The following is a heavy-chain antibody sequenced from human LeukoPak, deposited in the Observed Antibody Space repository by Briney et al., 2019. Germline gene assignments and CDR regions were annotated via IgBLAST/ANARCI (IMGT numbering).Heavy chain of an antibody. CDR1: GVFVTGPGYY. Sequence: LSLTCTVSGVFVTGPGYYWSWIRQHPGKGLEWIGYVYYTGTIYYNPSLKSRVTISLDTSQNQFSLRLNSVTAADAAVYYCARMTGGYSVGGDDYWGQGTLVTVSS. V-gene: IGHV4-31*03. CDR3: ARMTGGYSVGGDDY. J-gene: IGHJ4*02. CDR2: VYYTGTI. D-gene: IGHD2-8*02.